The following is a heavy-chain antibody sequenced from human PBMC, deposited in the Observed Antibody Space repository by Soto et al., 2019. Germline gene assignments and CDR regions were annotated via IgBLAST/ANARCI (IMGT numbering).Heavy chain of an antibody. J-gene: IGHJ1*01. V-gene: IGHV4-4*02. CDR2: IYHSGST. CDR3: ARFYYDSSGYYGGLKAFQH. Sequence: SETLSLTCAVSGGSISSSNWWSWVRQPPGKGLEWIGEIYHSGSTNYNPSLKSRVTISVDKSKNQFSLKLSSVTAADTAVYYCARFYYDSSGYYGGLKAFQHWGQGTLVTVSS. D-gene: IGHD3-22*01. CDR1: GGSISSSNW.